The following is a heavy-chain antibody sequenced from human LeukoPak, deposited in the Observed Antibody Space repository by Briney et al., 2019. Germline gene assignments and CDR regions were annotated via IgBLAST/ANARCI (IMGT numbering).Heavy chain of an antibody. CDR1: GFTLSNYP. Sequence: PGASLRLSRVASGFTLSNYPMTWVRQTPGKGLEWVSAIGGGGDTYYADSVRGRFTISRDTSKNTLYLQMNSLRAEDTALYYCARHFDSSNYFFLYFDYWGQGTLVTVSS. CDR3: ARHFDSSNYFFLYFDY. J-gene: IGHJ4*02. V-gene: IGHV3-23*01. CDR2: IGGGGDT. D-gene: IGHD3-22*01.